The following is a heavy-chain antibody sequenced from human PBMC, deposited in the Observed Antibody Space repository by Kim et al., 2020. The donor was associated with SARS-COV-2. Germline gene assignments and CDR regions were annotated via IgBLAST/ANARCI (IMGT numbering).Heavy chain of an antibody. V-gene: IGHV3-30*01. CDR2: SYDGSNK. Sequence: SYDGSNKYYADSVKGRFTISRDNSKNTLYLQMNSLRAEDTAVYYCANLDYWGQGTLVTVSS. J-gene: IGHJ4*02. CDR3: ANLDY.